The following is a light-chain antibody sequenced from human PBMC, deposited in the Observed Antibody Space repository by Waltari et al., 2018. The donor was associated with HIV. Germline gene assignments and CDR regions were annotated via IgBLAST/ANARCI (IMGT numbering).Light chain of an antibody. J-gene: IGLJ2*01. CDR3: CAYAGSTTYVI. V-gene: IGLV2-23*02. Sequence: QSALTQPASVSGSPGQSITISCTGTSSDVGGYNLVSWYQQHPGKAPKLMIYEVSKRPSGVSNRFAGSKSDNTASLTSSGLQAEDEADYYCCAYAGSTTYVIFGGGTKLTVL. CDR2: EVS. CDR1: SSDVGGYNL.